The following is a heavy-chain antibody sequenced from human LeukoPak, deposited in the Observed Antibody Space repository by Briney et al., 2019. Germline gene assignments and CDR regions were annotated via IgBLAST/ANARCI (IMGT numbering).Heavy chain of an antibody. V-gene: IGHV4-39*07. CDR1: GGSISSSSYY. D-gene: IGHD3-9*01. CDR3: ARSTYPTLRYFDWSPFDY. Sequence: PSETLSLTCTVSGGSISSSSYYWGWIRQPPGKGLEWIGSIYYSGSTYYNPSLKSRVTISVDTSKNQFSLKLSSVTAADTAVYYCARSTYPTLRYFDWSPFDYWGQGTLVTVSS. J-gene: IGHJ4*02. CDR2: IYYSGST.